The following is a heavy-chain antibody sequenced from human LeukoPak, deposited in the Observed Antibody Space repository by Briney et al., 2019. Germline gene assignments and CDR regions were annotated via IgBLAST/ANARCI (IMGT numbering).Heavy chain of an antibody. J-gene: IGHJ4*02. CDR2: INQDGSEE. V-gene: IGHV3-7*02. Sequence: GGSLRLSCATSGFTFSNYWMSWVRQAPGKGLEWVANINQDGSEEYYVDSVRGRFTISRDNAKNSLYLQMNSLRAEDTAVYYCARPYDSNRDHSGYGYWGRGTLVTVSS. D-gene: IGHD5-12*01. CDR3: ARPYDSNRDHSGYGY. CDR1: GFTFSNYW.